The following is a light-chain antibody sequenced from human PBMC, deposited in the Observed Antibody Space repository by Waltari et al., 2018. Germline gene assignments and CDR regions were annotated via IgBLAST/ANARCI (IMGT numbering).Light chain of an antibody. CDR1: QSSSTW. J-gene: IGKJ1*01. Sequence: DIQMTQSPSTLSASVGDRVTITCRASQSSSTWLAWYQQKPGKAPNLLIYKASTLESGVPSRFSGSGSGTEFTLTISSLQPDDFATYYCQQYKTYWTFGQGTKVEIK. CDR2: KAS. V-gene: IGKV1-5*03. CDR3: QQYKTYWT.